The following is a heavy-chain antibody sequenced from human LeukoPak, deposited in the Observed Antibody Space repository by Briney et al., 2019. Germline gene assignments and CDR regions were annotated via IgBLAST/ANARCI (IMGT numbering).Heavy chain of an antibody. D-gene: IGHD2-8*01. CDR1: GGSISSSSYY. CDR2: IYYSGST. Sequence: SETLSLTCTVSGGSISSSSYYWGWIRQPPGKGLEWIGSIYYSGSTYYNPSLKSRVTISVDTSKNQFSLKLSSVTAADTAVYYCARHQSCTNGVCYGALPYYYYMDVWGKGTTVTVSS. V-gene: IGHV4-39*01. J-gene: IGHJ6*03. CDR3: ARHQSCTNGVCYGALPYYYYMDV.